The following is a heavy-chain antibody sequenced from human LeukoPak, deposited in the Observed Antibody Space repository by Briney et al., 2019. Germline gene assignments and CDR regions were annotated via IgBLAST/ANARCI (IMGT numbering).Heavy chain of an antibody. CDR2: ISSSSTYI. V-gene: IGHV3-21*01. Sequence: PGGSLRLSCAASGFIFSSYSMNRVRQAPGKGLEWVSSISSSSTYIYYADSVKGRFTISRDNAKNSLYLQMNSLRAEDTAVYYCAREPPTSSGWYAFWDYWGQGTLVTVSS. CDR1: GFIFSSYS. CDR3: AREPPTSSGWYAFWDY. J-gene: IGHJ4*02. D-gene: IGHD6-19*01.